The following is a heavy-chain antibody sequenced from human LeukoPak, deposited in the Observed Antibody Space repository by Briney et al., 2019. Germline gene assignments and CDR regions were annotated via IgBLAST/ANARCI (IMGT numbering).Heavy chain of an antibody. V-gene: IGHV4-4*07. J-gene: IGHJ6*03. CDR2: IYTSGST. Sequence: SETLSLTCTVSGGSISSYYWSWIRQPAGKGLEWIGRIYTSGSTNYNPSLKSRVTMSVDTSQNQFSLKLSSVTAADTAVYYCARTTEGYCRGRSCYSYYYYMDVWGKGTTVTVSS. CDR3: ARTTEGYCRGRSCYSYYYYMDV. D-gene: IGHD2-15*01. CDR1: GGSISSYY.